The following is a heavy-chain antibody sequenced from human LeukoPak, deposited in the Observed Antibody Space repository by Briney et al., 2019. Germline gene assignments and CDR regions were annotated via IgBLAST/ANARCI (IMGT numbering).Heavy chain of an antibody. D-gene: IGHD3-3*01. CDR1: GFRFDNYC. J-gene: IGHJ4*02. CDR3: ARDLTDDFWSGYHLDY. V-gene: IGHV3-21*01. Sequence: PGGSLRLSCAASGFRFDNYCMNWVRQAPGKGLEWVSTISSSSNYIYYADSVKGRFTISRDNAKNSLYLQMNSLRAEDTAVYYCARDLTDDFWSGYHLDYWGQGNLVTVSS. CDR2: ISSSSNYI.